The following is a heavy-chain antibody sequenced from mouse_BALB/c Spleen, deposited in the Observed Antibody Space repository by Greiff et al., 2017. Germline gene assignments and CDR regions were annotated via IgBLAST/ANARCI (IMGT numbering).Heavy chain of an antibody. V-gene: IGHV5-4*02. CDR3: ARESLYAMDD. J-gene: IGHJ4*01. CDR2: ISDGGSYT. Sequence: EVQLVESGGGLVKPGGSLKLSCAASGFTFSDYYMDWVRQTPEKRLEWVATISDGGSYTYYPDSVKGRFTISRDNAKNNLYLKMSSLKSEDTAMYYCARESLYAMDDWGQGTSVTVSS. CDR1: GFTFSDYY.